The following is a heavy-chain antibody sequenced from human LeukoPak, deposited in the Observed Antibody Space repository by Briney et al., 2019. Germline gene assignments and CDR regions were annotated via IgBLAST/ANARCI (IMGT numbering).Heavy chain of an antibody. V-gene: IGHV3-23*01. Sequence: SGGSLRLSCAASGFTFTSYSMSWVRQAPGKGLEWVSGTSDRGDYTYYADSVKGRFTISRDSSKNTLFLQTNSLRAEDTALYFCARKAQYNGHYPLDYWGQGTLVTVSS. D-gene: IGHD1-7*01. CDR1: GFTFTSYS. CDR3: ARKAQYNGHYPLDY. J-gene: IGHJ4*02. CDR2: TSDRGDYT.